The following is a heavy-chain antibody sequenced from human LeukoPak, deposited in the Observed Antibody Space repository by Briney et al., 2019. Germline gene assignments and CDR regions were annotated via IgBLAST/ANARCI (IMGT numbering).Heavy chain of an antibody. J-gene: IGHJ4*02. CDR2: INHSGST. V-gene: IGHV4-34*01. CDR3: ARDSVDTAMVKRGIFDY. CDR1: GGSFSGYY. Sequence: SETLSLTCAVYGGSFSGYYWSWIRRPPGKGLEWIGEINHSGSTNYNPSLKSRVTISVDTSKNQFSLKLSSVTAADTAVYYCARDSVDTAMVKRGIFDYWGQGTLVTVSS. D-gene: IGHD5-18*01.